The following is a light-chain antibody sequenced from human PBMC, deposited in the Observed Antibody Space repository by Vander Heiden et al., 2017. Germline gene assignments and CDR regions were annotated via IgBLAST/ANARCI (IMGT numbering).Light chain of an antibody. CDR3: QQYHNWPPYT. J-gene: IGKJ2*01. CDR2: GAS. CDR1: QSVSNN. V-gene: IGKV3-15*01. Sequence: EIVMTQSPATLSVSPGERATLSFRASQSVSNNLAWYQQKPGQAPRLLIYGASTRATGLPARFSGSGSGTEFTLTISSLQSEDFAVYYCQQYHNWPPYTFGQGTKLEIK.